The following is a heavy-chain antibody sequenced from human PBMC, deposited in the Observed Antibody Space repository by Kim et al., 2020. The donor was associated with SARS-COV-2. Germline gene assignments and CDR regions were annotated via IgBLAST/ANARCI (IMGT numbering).Heavy chain of an antibody. J-gene: IGHJ3*01. Sequence: YNRALNNRLTLSGDTSKKQFSLKVTSVTAADTAMYYCARQVVSAWFNFDLWGQGTMVTVSS. CDR3: ARQVVSAWFNFDL. D-gene: IGHD2-15*01. V-gene: IGHV4-39*01.